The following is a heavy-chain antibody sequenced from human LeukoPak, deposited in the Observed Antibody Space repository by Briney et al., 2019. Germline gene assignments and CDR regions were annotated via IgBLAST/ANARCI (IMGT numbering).Heavy chain of an antibody. CDR3: ARPLAYCGGDCPDAFDI. D-gene: IGHD2-21*02. CDR2: IYPGDSDT. J-gene: IGHJ3*02. V-gene: IGHV5-51*01. CDR1: GYNFTDYW. Sequence: GESLKISCKASGYNFTDYWIVWVRQMPGKGLEWMGIIYPGDSDTRYSPSFQGQVTISADKSISTAYLQWSSLKASDTAMYYCARPLAYCGGDCPDAFDIWGQGTMVTVSS.